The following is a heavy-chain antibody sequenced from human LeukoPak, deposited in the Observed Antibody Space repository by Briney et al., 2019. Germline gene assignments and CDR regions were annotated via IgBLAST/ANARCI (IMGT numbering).Heavy chain of an antibody. CDR3: ARVLQNYYHLDV. J-gene: IGHJ6*03. Sequence: SETLSLTCTVSGVSINSHYWSWIRQPPGKGLEWIGFIYDSGSANYKSSLESRVTMTLDTSKNQFSLKLNSVTAADTAVYYCARVLQNYYHLDVWGKGTTVTVSS. V-gene: IGHV4-59*11. CDR2: IYDSGSA. D-gene: IGHD3-3*01. CDR1: GVSINSHY.